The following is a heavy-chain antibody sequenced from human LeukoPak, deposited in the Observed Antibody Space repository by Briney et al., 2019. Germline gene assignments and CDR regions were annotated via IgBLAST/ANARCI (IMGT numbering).Heavy chain of an antibody. CDR1: GYTFTGYY. D-gene: IGHD1-14*01. Sequence: GASVKVSCNTFGYTFTGYYMHWVRQAPGQGLEWMGWINPNSGGTNYAQKFQGRVTMTRDTSISTAYMELSRLRSDDTAVYYCARVTGAADAFDIWGQGTMVTVSS. CDR2: INPNSGGT. CDR3: ARVTGAADAFDI. J-gene: IGHJ3*02. V-gene: IGHV1-2*02.